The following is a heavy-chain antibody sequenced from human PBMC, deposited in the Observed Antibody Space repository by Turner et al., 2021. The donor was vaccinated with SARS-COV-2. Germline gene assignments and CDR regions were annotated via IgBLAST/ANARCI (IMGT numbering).Heavy chain of an antibody. D-gene: IGHD6-25*01. J-gene: IGHJ4*02. CDR3: SKVPPSGDYFDY. Sequence: EVQLLESGGGLVQPGGSSRLSCAASGFPFSSYAISWVRKGPGKGLEWVSAYSAGVGSTDYADYVKGRFTISRDKRKNTLYLQMDSLRAEDTAVYYCSKVPPSGDYFDYWGQGTLVTVSS. CDR1: GFPFSSYA. V-gene: IGHV3-23*01. CDR2: YSAGVGST.